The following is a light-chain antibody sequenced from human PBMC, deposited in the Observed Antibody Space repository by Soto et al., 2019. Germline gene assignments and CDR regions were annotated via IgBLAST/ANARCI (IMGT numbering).Light chain of an antibody. V-gene: IGKV1-5*01. J-gene: IGKJ1*01. CDR1: QTISTW. Sequence: DIQVTQSPPSLSASVGDRVTITCRASQTISTWMAWYQQKPGKAPKLLVYDASTLQSGVASRFSGSGSGTEFTLIISGLQPDDSATYDCQQYTNPNNPWMFGQGTKVEI. CDR2: DAS. CDR3: QQYTNPNNPWM.